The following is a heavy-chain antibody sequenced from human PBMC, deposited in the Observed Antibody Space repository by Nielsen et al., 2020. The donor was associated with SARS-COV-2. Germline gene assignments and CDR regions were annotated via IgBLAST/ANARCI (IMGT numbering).Heavy chain of an antibody. V-gene: IGHV4-34*01. Sequence: SETLSLTCAVYGGSFSGYYWSWIRQPPGKGLEWIGEINHSGSTNYNPSLKSRVTISVDTSKNQFSLKLSSVTAADTAEYYCARRYYDFWSGYSGYNWFDPWGQGTLVTVSS. CDR3: ARRYYDFWSGYSGYNWFDP. CDR2: INHSGST. D-gene: IGHD3-3*01. CDR1: GGSFSGYY. J-gene: IGHJ5*02.